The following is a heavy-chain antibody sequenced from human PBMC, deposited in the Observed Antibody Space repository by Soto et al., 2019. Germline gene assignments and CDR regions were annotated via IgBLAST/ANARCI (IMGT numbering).Heavy chain of an antibody. Sequence: ASVKVSCKASGYTFTSYGISWVRQAPGQGLEWMGWISAYNGNTNYAQKLQGRVTMTTDTSTSTACMELRSLRSDDTAVYYCARGRLGYCSSTSCYVPVDYWGQGTLVTVSS. CDR3: ARGRLGYCSSTSCYVPVDY. V-gene: IGHV1-18*01. J-gene: IGHJ4*02. CDR1: GYTFTSYG. D-gene: IGHD2-2*01. CDR2: ISAYNGNT.